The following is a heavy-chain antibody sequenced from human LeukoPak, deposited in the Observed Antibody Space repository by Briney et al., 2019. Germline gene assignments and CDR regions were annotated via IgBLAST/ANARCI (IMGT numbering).Heavy chain of an antibody. J-gene: IGHJ6*02. CDR2: INRDGSER. CDR3: ARRNAMDV. V-gene: IGHV3-7*03. Sequence: PGGSLRLSCAASGFTFSNAWMTWVRQAPGKGLEWVANINRDGSERYYEDSVKGRFTISRDDAKSSLYLQMNSLRAEDTAVYYCARRNAMDVWGQGTTVIVFS. CDR1: GFTFSNAW.